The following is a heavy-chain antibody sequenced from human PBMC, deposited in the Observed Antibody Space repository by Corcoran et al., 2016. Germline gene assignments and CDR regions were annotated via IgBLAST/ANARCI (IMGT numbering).Heavy chain of an antibody. J-gene: IGHJ4*02. V-gene: IGHV1-46*01. CDR2: INPSGGST. CDR1: GYTFTSYY. CDR3: ARDARRHMVHFDY. Sequence: QVQLVQSGAEVKKPGASVKVSCKASGYTFTSYYMHWVRQTPGPGLEWMGIINPSGGSTSYAQKFQGRVTMTRDTSTSTVYMVLSSLRSADTAAYYCARDARRHMVHFDYWGQGTLLTVSS. D-gene: IGHD3-10*01.